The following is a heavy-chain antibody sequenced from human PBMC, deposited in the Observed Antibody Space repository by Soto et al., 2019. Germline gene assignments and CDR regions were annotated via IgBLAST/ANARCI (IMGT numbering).Heavy chain of an antibody. J-gene: IGHJ6*02. V-gene: IGHV1-69*12. D-gene: IGHD2-2*01. CDR3: ARASRYCISTSCYQYYGMDV. CDR1: GGTFSSYA. Sequence: QVQLVQSGAGVKKPGSSVKVSCKASGGTFSSYAISWVRQAPGQGLEWMGGIIPIFGTANYAQKFQGRVTITADESTSTAYMELSSLRSEDTAVYYCARASRYCISTSCYQYYGMDVWGQGTTVTVSS. CDR2: IIPIFGTA.